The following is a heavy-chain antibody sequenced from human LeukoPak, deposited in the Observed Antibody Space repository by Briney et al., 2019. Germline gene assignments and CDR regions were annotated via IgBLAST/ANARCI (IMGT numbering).Heavy chain of an antibody. CDR1: GGSISSYY. J-gene: IGHJ3*02. CDR2: IYYSGST. Sequence: SETLSLTCTVSGGSISSYYWSWIRQPPGKGPEWIGYIYYSGSTNYNPSLKSRVTISVDTSKNQSSLKLSSVTAADTAVYYCARPNPYCSSTSCLDAFDIWGQGTMVTVSS. D-gene: IGHD2-2*01. CDR3: ARPNPYCSSTSCLDAFDI. V-gene: IGHV4-59*08.